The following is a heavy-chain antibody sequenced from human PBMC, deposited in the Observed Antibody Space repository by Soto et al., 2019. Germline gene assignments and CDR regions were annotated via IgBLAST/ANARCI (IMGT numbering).Heavy chain of an antibody. V-gene: IGHV3-66*01. CDR3: ARDGSGH. CDR1: GLTVSTNP. Sequence: EVQLVESGGGLVQPGGSLRLSCAASGLTVSTNPMSWVRQAPGKGLEWFSVIYTGGGTHYADSVKGRFTISRDNSKITVNLQMNSLRPEDTAVYYCARDGSGHWGQGTLVTVSS. J-gene: IGHJ4*02. CDR2: IYTGGGT.